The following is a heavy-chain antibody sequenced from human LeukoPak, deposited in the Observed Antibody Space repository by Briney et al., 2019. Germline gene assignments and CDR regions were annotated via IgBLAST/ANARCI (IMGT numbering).Heavy chain of an antibody. CDR2: ISYDGSNK. CDR1: GFTFSSYA. Sequence: GGSLRLSCAASGFTFSSYAMHWVRQAPGKGLEWVAVISYDGSNKYYAGSVKGRFTISRDNSRNTLYLQMNSLRAEDTAVYYCARDGPAESVFDYWGQGTLVTVSS. CDR3: ARDGPAESVFDY. D-gene: IGHD2-2*01. V-gene: IGHV3-30-3*01. J-gene: IGHJ4*02.